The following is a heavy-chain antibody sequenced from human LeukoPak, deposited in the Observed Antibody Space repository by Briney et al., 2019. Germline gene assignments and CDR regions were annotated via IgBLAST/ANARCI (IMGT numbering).Heavy chain of an antibody. CDR3: ARADGGADIVVVPAATVPYYYYGMDV. D-gene: IGHD2-2*01. CDR1: GFTFSSYA. CDR2: ISGSGGST. Sequence: GGSLRLSCAASGFTFSSYAMSWVRQAPGKGLEWVSGISGSGGSTYYADSVKGRFTISRDNSKNTLYLQMNSLRAEDTAVYYCARADGGADIVVVPAATVPYYYYGMDVWGKGTTVTVSS. J-gene: IGHJ6*04. V-gene: IGHV3-23*01.